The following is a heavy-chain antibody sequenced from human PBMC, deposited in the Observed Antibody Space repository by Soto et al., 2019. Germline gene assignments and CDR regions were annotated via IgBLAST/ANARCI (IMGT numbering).Heavy chain of an antibody. CDR2: ISSSGSTI. CDR1: GFTFSDYY. D-gene: IGHD3-16*02. CDR3: ARAFSSEYDYIWGSYRYTPSDAFDI. Sequence: QVQLVESGGGLVKPGGSLRLSCAASGFTFSDYYMSWIRQAPGKGLEWVSYISSSGSTIYYADSVKGRFTISRDNAKNSLYLQMNSLRDEDTAVYYCARAFSSEYDYIWGSYRYTPSDAFDIWGQGTMVTVSS. J-gene: IGHJ3*02. V-gene: IGHV3-11*01.